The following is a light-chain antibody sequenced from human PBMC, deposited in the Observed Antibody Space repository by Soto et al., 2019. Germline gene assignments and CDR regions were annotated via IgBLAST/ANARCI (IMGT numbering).Light chain of an antibody. CDR1: QSISSY. J-gene: IGKJ1*01. CDR2: GAT. Sequence: DIQMTQSPSSLSASVGDRVTITCRASQSISSYLNWYQQKPGKAPNLLIYGATSLQSGAPSRFSGSGSCTDFTLTISSLQPEDFATYYCQHSYSTPLTFGQGTNVQIK. V-gene: IGKV1-39*01. CDR3: QHSYSTPLT.